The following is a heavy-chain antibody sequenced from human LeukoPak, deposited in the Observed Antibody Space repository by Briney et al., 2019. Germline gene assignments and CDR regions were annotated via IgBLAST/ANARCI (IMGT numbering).Heavy chain of an antibody. CDR1: GYIFVNCW. D-gene: IGHD3-10*01. V-gene: IGHV5-51*01. CDR3: SRPSQSGSYYHGFDY. Sequence: GESLMICFKGSGYIFVNCWIGWVRQMPGKGLEKMVVIYTGDSDTTYSPSFHGQVTISADKSISTACLQRSSLKASDPAMYYCSRPSQSGSYYHGFDYWGQGTLVTVSP. CDR2: IYTGDSDT. J-gene: IGHJ4*02.